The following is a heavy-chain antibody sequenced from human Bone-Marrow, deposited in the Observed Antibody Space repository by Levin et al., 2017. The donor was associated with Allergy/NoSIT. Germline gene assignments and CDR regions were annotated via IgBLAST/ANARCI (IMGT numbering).Heavy chain of an antibody. D-gene: IGHD3-10*01. CDR1: GFTFSNYN. Sequence: GGSLRLSCAASGFTFSNYNMNWVRQAPGKGLEWVSYISGGSSTIYYADSVKGRFTISRDNAKSSLFLHMNSLRAEDTAVYYCARREKVRGVTYYFMDVWGKGTTVTVSS. V-gene: IGHV3-48*01. CDR2: ISGGSSTI. CDR3: ARREKVRGVTYYFMDV. J-gene: IGHJ6*03.